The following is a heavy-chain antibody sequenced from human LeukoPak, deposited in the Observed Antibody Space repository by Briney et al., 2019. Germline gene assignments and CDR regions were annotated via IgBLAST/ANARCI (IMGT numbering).Heavy chain of an antibody. Sequence: PSETLSLTCTVSGGSISSSSAYWGWIRQPPGEGLEWIGSIYYSKNTYYNPSLEGRVTISADTSKNQFSLTLGSVSATDTAVYYCVSPRGFSYGYFDYWGQGTLVTVSS. J-gene: IGHJ4*02. V-gene: IGHV4-39*01. D-gene: IGHD5-18*01. CDR3: VSPRGFSYGYFDY. CDR1: GGSISSSSAY. CDR2: IYYSKNT.